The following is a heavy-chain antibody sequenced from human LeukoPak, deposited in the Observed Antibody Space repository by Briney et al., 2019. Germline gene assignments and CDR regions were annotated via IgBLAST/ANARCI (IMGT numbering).Heavy chain of an antibody. CDR2: MYYSGST. J-gene: IGHJ4*02. CDR3: ARVLLVAAGPHDY. D-gene: IGHD6-13*01. CDR1: GGSISSSSYY. Sequence: PSETLSLTCTVSGGSISSSSYYWGWIRQPPGKGLEWIGSMYYSGSTYYNPSLKSRVTISVDTSKNQFSLKLSSVTAADTAVYYCARVLLVAAGPHDYWGQGTLVTVSS. V-gene: IGHV4-39*07.